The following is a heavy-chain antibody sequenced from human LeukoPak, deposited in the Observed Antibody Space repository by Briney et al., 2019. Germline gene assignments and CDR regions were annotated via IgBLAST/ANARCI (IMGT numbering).Heavy chain of an antibody. J-gene: IGHJ6*02. CDR2: TYYRSKWYN. CDR1: GDSVSSNSAA. CDR3: AKGETRGYSYGYPGYYYYGMDV. Sequence: SQTLSLNCAISGDSVSSNSAAWNWIRQSPSRGLEWLGRTYYRSKWYNDYAVSVKSRITINPDTSKNQFSLQLNSVTPEDTAVYYCAKGETRGYSYGYPGYYYYGMDVWGQGTTVTVSS. V-gene: IGHV6-1*01. D-gene: IGHD5-18*01.